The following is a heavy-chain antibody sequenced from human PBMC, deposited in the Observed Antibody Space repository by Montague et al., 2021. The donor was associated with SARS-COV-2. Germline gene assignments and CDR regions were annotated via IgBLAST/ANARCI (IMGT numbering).Heavy chain of an antibody. J-gene: IGHJ5*02. D-gene: IGHD1-1*01. CDR1: RGSISSRSHY. V-gene: IGHV4-39*01. CDR3: ARGATTGPGIWFDP. CDR2: IYYIGTT. Sequence: SESLSLTCSVSRGSISSRSHYWGWIRQPPGKGLECVGSIYYIGTTFYNPSLKSRLAISIDTSKNQFSLKVTSVTAADTGVYYCARGATTGPGIWFDPWGQGTLVTVSS.